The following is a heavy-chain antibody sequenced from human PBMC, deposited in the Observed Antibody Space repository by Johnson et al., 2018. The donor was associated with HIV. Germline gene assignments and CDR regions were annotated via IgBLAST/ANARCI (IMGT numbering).Heavy chain of an antibody. CDR2: IKQAGSEK. CDR3: AKEIAVGDAFDI. J-gene: IGHJ3*02. V-gene: IGHV3-7*03. CDR1: GFTFSSYW. Sequence: VQLVESGGGLVQPGGSLRLSCAASGFTFSSYWMSWVRQAPGKGLEWVANIKQAGSEKYYVDSVKGRFTISRDNAKNSLYLQMNSLRAEDTALYYCAKEIAVGDAFDIWGQGTMVTVSS. D-gene: IGHD2-21*01.